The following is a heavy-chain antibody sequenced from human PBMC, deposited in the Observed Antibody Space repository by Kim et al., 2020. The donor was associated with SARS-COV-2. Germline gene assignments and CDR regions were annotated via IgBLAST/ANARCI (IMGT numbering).Heavy chain of an antibody. CDR1: GYTFTGYY. CDR3: ARDLGSTSWPDPGDY. J-gene: IGHJ4*02. CDR2: INPNSGGT. D-gene: IGHD2-2*01. Sequence: ASVKVSCKASGYTFTGYYMHWVRQAPGQGLEWMGWINPNSGGTNFAQKFQGRVTMTRDTSISTAYIEVSSLKSDDTAVYYCARDLGSTSWPDPGDYWGQGTLVTVCS. V-gene: IGHV1-2*02.